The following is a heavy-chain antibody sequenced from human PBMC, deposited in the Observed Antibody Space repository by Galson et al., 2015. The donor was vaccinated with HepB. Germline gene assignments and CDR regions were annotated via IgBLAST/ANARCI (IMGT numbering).Heavy chain of an antibody. Sequence: SLRLSCAASGFTFSSYAMSWVRQPPGMGLEWVSGISSSGDRTYYADSVKGRFTISRDNSKNTLYLQMNGLRAEDTAVYYCAKPPQWYRSTWSTYYFAYWGQGTLVTVPS. D-gene: IGHD6-13*01. J-gene: IGHJ4*02. CDR1: GFTFSSYA. CDR3: AKPPQWYRSTWSTYYFAY. CDR2: ISSSGDRT. V-gene: IGHV3-23*01.